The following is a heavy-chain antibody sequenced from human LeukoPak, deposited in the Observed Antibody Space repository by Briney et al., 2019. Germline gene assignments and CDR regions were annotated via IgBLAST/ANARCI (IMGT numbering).Heavy chain of an antibody. CDR2: IYPGDSDT. CDR3: ARRGIAAAGTSPNWFDP. J-gene: IGHJ5*02. V-gene: IGHV5-51*01. CDR1: GYTFTSYW. Sequence: GESLKISCKGSGYTFTSYWIGWVRQMPGKGLEWMGIIYPGDSDTRYSPSFQGQVTISADKSISTAYLQWSSLKASDTAMYYCARRGIAAAGTSPNWFDPWGQGTLVTVPS. D-gene: IGHD6-13*01.